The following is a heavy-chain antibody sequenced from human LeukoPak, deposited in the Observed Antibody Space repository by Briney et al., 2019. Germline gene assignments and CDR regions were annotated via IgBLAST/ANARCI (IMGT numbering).Heavy chain of an antibody. CDR3: AKDVDWGVRGANFDY. V-gene: IGHV3-23*01. CDR2: ISGSGGST. D-gene: IGHD3-10*01. CDR1: GFTFSSYA. Sequence: GGSLRLSCAASGFTFSSYAMSWVRQAPGKGLEWVSAISGSGGSTYYADSVKGRFTISRDNSKNTLYLQMNSLRAEDTAVYYCAKDVDWGVRGANFDYWGQGTLVTVSS. J-gene: IGHJ4*02.